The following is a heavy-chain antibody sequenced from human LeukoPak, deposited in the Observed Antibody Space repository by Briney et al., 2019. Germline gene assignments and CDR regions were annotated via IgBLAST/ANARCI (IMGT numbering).Heavy chain of an antibody. Sequence: PGGSLRLSCAASGFTFSSYAMSWVRQAPGKGLEWVSAISGSGGSTYYADSVKGRFTISRDNSKNTLYLQMNSLRAEDTAVYYCARGKCSSSWYYFDYWGQGTLVTVSS. J-gene: IGHJ4*02. V-gene: IGHV3-23*01. CDR3: ARGKCSSSWYYFDY. D-gene: IGHD6-13*01. CDR2: ISGSGGST. CDR1: GFTFSSYA.